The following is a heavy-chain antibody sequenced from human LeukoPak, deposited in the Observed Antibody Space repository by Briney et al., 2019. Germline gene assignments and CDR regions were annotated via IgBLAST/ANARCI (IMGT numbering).Heavy chain of an antibody. V-gene: IGHV3-30-3*01. CDR2: ISYDGSKK. D-gene: IGHD3-10*01. Sequence: GGSLRLSCAASGFTFSRNSMPWVRQVPGKGLKWVAVISYDGSKKYYADSVKGRFTLSRDNSKNTLYLQMNSLRAEDTAVYYCARDGLYDSGTYIDYWGQGTLVTVSS. CDR3: ARDGLYDSGTYIDY. CDR1: GFTFSRNS. J-gene: IGHJ4*02.